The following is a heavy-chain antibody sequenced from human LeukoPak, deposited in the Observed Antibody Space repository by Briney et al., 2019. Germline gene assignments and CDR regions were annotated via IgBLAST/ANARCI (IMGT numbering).Heavy chain of an antibody. V-gene: IGHV3-66*01. Sequence: PGGSLRLSCAASGFTVTNNYMSWVRQAPGKGLEWVSVTYSGSTYYADSVTGRFIISRDNSKNTVYLQMNSLRAEDTAVYYCARDRNVWGQGTTVTVSS. CDR3: ARDRNV. J-gene: IGHJ6*02. CDR2: TYSGST. CDR1: GFTVTNNY.